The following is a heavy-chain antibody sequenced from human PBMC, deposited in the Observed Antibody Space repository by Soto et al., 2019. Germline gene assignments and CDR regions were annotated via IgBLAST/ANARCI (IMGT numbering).Heavy chain of an antibody. CDR2: IYYSGST. CDR1: GGSISSGGYY. J-gene: IGHJ5*02. D-gene: IGHD6-13*01. CDR3: ARWLSSSWYGNWFDP. Sequence: SETLSLTCTVSGGSISSGGYYWSWIRQHPGKGLEWIGYIYYSGSTYYNPSLKSRVTISVDTSKNQFSLKLSSVTAADTAVYYCARWLSSSWYGNWFDPWGQGTLVTVSS. V-gene: IGHV4-31*03.